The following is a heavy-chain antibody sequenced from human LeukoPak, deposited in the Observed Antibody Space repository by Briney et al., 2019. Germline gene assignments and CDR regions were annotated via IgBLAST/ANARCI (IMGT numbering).Heavy chain of an antibody. D-gene: IGHD3-10*01. CDR3: TRGFGSGSSLPFDY. CDR2: IESDGSST. Sequence: GGSLRLSCVASGFTFSSYWMHWVRQAPGKGLVWVSRIESDGSSTSYADSVKGRFTISRDNAKNTLSLQVSSLRAEDTAMYYCTRGFGSGSSLPFDYWGQGTLVTVSS. J-gene: IGHJ4*02. V-gene: IGHV3-74*01. CDR1: GFTFSSYW.